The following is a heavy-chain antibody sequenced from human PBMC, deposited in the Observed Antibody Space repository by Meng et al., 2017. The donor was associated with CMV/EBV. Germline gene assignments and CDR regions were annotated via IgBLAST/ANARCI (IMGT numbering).Heavy chain of an antibody. J-gene: IGHJ4*02. CDR2: IRYDGSNK. V-gene: IGHV3-30*02. Sequence: GGSLTLSCAASGFTFSSYGMHWVRQAPGKGLEWVAFIRYDGSNKYYADSVKGRFTISRDNSKNTLYLQMNSLRAEDTAVYYCANQYSSSWGGGYFDYWGQGTLVTVSS. CDR3: ANQYSSSWGGGYFDY. D-gene: IGHD6-13*01. CDR1: GFTFSSYG.